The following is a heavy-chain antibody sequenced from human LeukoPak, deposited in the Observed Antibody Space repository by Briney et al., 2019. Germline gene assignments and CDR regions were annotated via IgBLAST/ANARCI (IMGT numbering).Heavy chain of an antibody. CDR1: GGSISSYY. J-gene: IGHJ4*02. Sequence: SSETLSLTCTVSGGSISSYYWSWIRQPPGKGLEWIGYIYYSGSTNYNPSLKSRVTISVDTSKNQFSLKPSSVTAADTAVYYCARVATTEMATTRGELDYWGQGTLVTVSS. V-gene: IGHV4-59*01. D-gene: IGHD5-24*01. CDR3: ARVATTEMATTRGELDY. CDR2: IYYSGST.